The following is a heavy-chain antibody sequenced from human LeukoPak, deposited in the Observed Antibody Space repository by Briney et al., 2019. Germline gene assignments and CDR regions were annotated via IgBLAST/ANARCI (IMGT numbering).Heavy chain of an antibody. D-gene: IGHD5-18*01. Sequence: GGSLRLSCAASGFNVSNNYIHWVRQAPGERLEWVSVTYSSGTTYYADSVKGRFTISRDNSKNTLYLQMNSLRAEDTAVYSCANSPPRPGYSYGPGYDAFDIWGQGTMVTVSS. CDR3: ANSPPRPGYSYGPGYDAFDI. J-gene: IGHJ3*02. CDR2: TYSSGTT. V-gene: IGHV3-66*01. CDR1: GFNVSNNY.